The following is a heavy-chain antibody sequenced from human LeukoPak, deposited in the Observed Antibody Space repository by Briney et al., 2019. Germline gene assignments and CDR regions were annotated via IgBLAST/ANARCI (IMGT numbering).Heavy chain of an antibody. J-gene: IGHJ4*02. CDR3: AKEWGLGELSPGYFDY. V-gene: IGHV4-59*01. D-gene: IGHD3-10*01. CDR1: GASLSNYY. Sequence: SKTLSLTCTVSGASLSNYYWNWVRQPLGKGLEWIGFIYDSGSTSYNPSLKRRVTISVDTSKNQFSLKLSSVTAADTAVYYCAKEWGLGELSPGYFDYWGQGTLVTVSS. CDR2: IYDSGST.